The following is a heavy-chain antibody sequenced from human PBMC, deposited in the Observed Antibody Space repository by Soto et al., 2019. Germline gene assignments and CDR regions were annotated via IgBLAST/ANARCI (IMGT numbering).Heavy chain of an antibody. V-gene: IGHV4-39*01. CDR1: GESISSSSYY. CDR2: IYYSGRT. CDR3: ARQRTTVVTQAYFDH. D-gene: IGHD2-21*02. Sequence: SETLSLTCIVSGESISSSSYYWGWIRQPPGKGLEWIGSIYYSGRTYYNPSFKSRVTISIDTSKNQFSLKLSSVTATDTAVYYCARQRTTVVTQAYFDHWGQGILVTVSS. J-gene: IGHJ4*02.